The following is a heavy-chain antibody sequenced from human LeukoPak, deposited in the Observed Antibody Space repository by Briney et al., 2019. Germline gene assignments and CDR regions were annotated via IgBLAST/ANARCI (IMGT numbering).Heavy chain of an antibody. CDR3: ARQVGGWYSGYDYEGYFDP. V-gene: IGHV4-61*01. CDR1: GGSVSSGSYY. D-gene: IGHD5-12*01. Sequence: SETLSLTCTVSGGSVSSGSYYWSWIRQPPGKGLEWIGYIYYSGSTNYNPSLKSRVTISVDTSKNQSSLKLSSVTAADTAVYYCARQVGGWYSGYDYEGYFDPWGRGTLVTVSS. CDR2: IYYSGST. J-gene: IGHJ2*01.